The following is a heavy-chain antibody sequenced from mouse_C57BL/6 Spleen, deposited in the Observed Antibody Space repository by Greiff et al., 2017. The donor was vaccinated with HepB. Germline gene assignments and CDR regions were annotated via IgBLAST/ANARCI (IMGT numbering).Heavy chain of an antibody. CDR2: INPNNGGT. Sequence: EVQLQQSGPELVKPGASVKISCKASGYTFTDYYMNWVKQSHGKSLEWIGDINPNNGGTSYNQKFKGKATLTVDKSSSTAYMELRSLTSEDSAVYYCARSNDYDGVYAMDYWGQGTSVTVSS. CDR1: GYTFTDYY. J-gene: IGHJ4*01. D-gene: IGHD2-4*01. CDR3: ARSNDYDGVYAMDY. V-gene: IGHV1-26*01.